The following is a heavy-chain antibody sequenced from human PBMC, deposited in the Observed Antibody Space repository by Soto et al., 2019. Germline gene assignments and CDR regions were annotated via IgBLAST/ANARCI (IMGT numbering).Heavy chain of an antibody. Sequence: GGSLRLSCSASGFTFSSYAMHWVRQAPGKGLEYVSAISSNGGSTYYADSVKGRFTISRDNSKNTLYLQMSSLRAEDTAVYYCVKGTYYDSSGYYDYFDYWGQGTLVTVSS. D-gene: IGHD3-22*01. J-gene: IGHJ4*02. V-gene: IGHV3-64D*08. CDR1: GFTFSSYA. CDR3: VKGTYYDSSGYYDYFDY. CDR2: ISSNGGST.